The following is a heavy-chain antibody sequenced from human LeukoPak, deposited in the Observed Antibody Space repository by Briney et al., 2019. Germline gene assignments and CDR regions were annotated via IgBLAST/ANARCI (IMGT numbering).Heavy chain of an antibody. D-gene: IGHD2-2*01. J-gene: IGHJ4*02. CDR2: IKHDSSEK. V-gene: IGHV3-7*04. CDR1: GXIFRNNW. CDR3: ARGRSMDF. Sequence: GGSLRLSCAAAGXIFRNNWMTWVRQAPGKGLEWVANIKHDSSEKYSVDSVKGRFTISRDNAKMILYLQMNSLRAEDKAVYFCARGRSMDFWGQGTLVTVSS.